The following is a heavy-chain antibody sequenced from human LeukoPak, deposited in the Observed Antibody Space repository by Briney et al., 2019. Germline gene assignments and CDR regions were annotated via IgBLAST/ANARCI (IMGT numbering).Heavy chain of an antibody. V-gene: IGHV3-7*01. CDR2: IKQDGSEK. CDR1: GFTFNRYW. CDR3: ARVEASGYEGGFDY. D-gene: IGHD5-12*01. J-gene: IGHJ4*02. Sequence: GGSLRLSCAASGFTFNRYWMSWVRQAPGKGLEWVANIKQDGSEKYYVDSVKGRFTISRDNAKNSLYLQMNSLRAEDTAVYYCARVEASGYEGGFDYWGQGTLVTVSS.